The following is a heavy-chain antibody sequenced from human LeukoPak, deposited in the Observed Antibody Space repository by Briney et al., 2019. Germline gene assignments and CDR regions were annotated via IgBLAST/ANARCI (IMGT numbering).Heavy chain of an antibody. Sequence: GESPRLSCAASGFTFSSYAMSWVRQAPGKGLEWVSSVSGSGGYTYYAGSVKGRFTISRDNSTNTLYLQMNSLRAEDTAIYYCAKDRPNYYDSSGHYYRRDGDYWGQGTLVTVSS. J-gene: IGHJ4*02. CDR1: GFTFSSYA. CDR3: AKDRPNYYDSSGHYYRRDGDY. CDR2: VSGSGGYT. D-gene: IGHD3-22*01. V-gene: IGHV3-23*01.